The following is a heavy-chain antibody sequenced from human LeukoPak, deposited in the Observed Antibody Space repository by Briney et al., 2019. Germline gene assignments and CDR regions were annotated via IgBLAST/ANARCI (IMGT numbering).Heavy chain of an antibody. CDR1: GFTFSSYV. D-gene: IGHD3-3*01. V-gene: IGHV3-23*01. J-gene: IGHJ4*02. CDR3: AKDREVTIFGVVISNDY. CDR2: ISGSGGST. Sequence: GGSLRLSCAASGFTFSSYVMSWVRQAPGKGLEWVSVISGSGGSTLYIDPVKGRFTISRDNSKNTLYLQMNSLRAEDTAVYYCAKDREVTIFGVVISNDYWGQGTLVTVSS.